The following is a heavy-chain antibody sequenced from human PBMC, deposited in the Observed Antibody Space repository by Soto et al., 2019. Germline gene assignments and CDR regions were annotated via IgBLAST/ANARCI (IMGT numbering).Heavy chain of an antibody. Sequence: QVQLQESGPGLVMPSQTLSLTCTVSGGSIGRGDYYWSWIRQPPGKGLEWIGYIYYTGSTYYSPSLKSRLILSIDTSKNQLSLKLSSETAADTAVYYCARAFDDSSGYYGGLGYWGQGTLVTVSS. CDR2: IYYTGST. D-gene: IGHD3-22*01. V-gene: IGHV4-30-4*01. CDR1: GGSIGRGDYY. CDR3: ARAFDDSSGYYGGLGY. J-gene: IGHJ4*02.